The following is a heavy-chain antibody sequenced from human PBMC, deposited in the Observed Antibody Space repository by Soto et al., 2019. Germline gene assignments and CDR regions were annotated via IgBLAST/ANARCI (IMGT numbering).Heavy chain of an antibody. Sequence: VKVSCKVSGYTLTELSMHWVRQAPGKGLEWMGGFDPEDGETIYAQKFQGRVTMTEDTSTDTAYMELSSLRSEDTAVYYCATVGVAPNWFDPWGQGTLVTVSS. J-gene: IGHJ5*02. CDR2: FDPEDGET. CDR1: GYTLTELS. D-gene: IGHD3-3*01. V-gene: IGHV1-24*01. CDR3: ATVGVAPNWFDP.